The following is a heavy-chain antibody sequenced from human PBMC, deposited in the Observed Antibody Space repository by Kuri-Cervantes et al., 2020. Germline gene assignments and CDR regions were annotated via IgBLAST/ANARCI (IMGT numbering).Heavy chain of an antibody. CDR1: GFTFSSYA. CDR2: ISSSSSTI. V-gene: IGHV3-48*02. D-gene: IGHD3-3*01. CDR3: ARTRAITIFGVVIRRWFDP. Sequence: GGSLRLSCAASGFTFSSYAMSWVRQAPGKGLEWVSYISSSSSTIYYADSVKGRFTISRDNAKNSLYLQMNSLRDEDTAVYYCARTRAITIFGVVIRRWFDPWGQGTLVTVSS. J-gene: IGHJ5*02.